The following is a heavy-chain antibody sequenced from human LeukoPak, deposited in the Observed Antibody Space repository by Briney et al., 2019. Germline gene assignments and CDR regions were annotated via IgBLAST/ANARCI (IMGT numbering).Heavy chain of an antibody. CDR3: SRRAYYDRRGYYRTSGYFEL. CDR2: IYSNGIT. D-gene: IGHD3-22*01. J-gene: IGHJ2*01. CDR1: GGSIFSYY. Sequence: SETLSLTCTVSGGSIFSYYWNWIRQPPGKGLGWIGYIYSNGITNYSPSLRSRATISFATSKKQFSLRLRSVTADDTAVYFCSRRAYYDRRGYYRTSGYFELWGRGNLVT. V-gene: IGHV4-4*08.